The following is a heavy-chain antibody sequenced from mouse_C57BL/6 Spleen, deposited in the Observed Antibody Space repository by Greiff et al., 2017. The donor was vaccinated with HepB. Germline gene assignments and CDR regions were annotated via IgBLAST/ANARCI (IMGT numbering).Heavy chain of an antibody. Sequence: QVQLQQPGAELVMPGASVKLSCKASGYTFTSYWMHWVKQRPGQGLEWIGEIDPSDSYTNYNQKFKGNSTLTVDKSSSTAYMQLSSLTSEDSAVYYCARSGYYSNYYYAMDYWGQGTSVTVSS. D-gene: IGHD2-5*01. J-gene: IGHJ4*01. V-gene: IGHV1-69*01. CDR2: IDPSDSYT. CDR1: GYTFTSYW. CDR3: ARSGYYSNYYYAMDY.